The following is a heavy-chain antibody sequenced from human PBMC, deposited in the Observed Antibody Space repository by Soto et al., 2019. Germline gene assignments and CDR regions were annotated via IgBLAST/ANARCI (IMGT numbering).Heavy chain of an antibody. J-gene: IGHJ4*02. V-gene: IGHV5-10-1*01. CDR2: IGPSDSYT. Sequence: PGESLKISCKGSGYSFTGYWISWVRQMPGKGLEWMGRIGPSDSYTNYSPSFQGHVTISADKSTSTAYLQWSSLKASDTAMYYCARQVVGYCSGGSCTPFDYWGQGTLVTVSS. CDR1: GYSFTGYW. D-gene: IGHD2-15*01. CDR3: ARQVVGYCSGGSCTPFDY.